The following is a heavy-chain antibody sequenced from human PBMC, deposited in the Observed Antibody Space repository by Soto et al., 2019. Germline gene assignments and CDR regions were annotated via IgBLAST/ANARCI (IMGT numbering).Heavy chain of an antibody. Sequence: EVQLVESGGGLVQPGGSLRLSCAATGCTFSSYWMHWVRQAPGKGLVWVSRINSDGSSTSYADSVKGRFTISRDNAKNTLYLQMNSLRAEDTAVYYCARVPTYYDFWSGAFDIWGQGTMVTVSS. D-gene: IGHD3-3*01. CDR3: ARVPTYYDFWSGAFDI. J-gene: IGHJ3*02. V-gene: IGHV3-74*01. CDR2: INSDGSST. CDR1: GCTFSSYW.